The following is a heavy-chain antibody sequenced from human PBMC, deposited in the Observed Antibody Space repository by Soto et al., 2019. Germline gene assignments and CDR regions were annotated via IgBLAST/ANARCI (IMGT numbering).Heavy chain of an antibody. V-gene: IGHV4-59*08. Sequence: SETLSLTCTVSGGSISSYYWSWIRQPPGKGLEWIGYIYYSGNTNYNPSLRSRVTMSKDTSKNQFSLKLNSVTAADTAVYYCARRVTGGGERFDPWGLGTLVTVSS. CDR2: IYYSGNT. CDR1: GGSISSYY. CDR3: ARRVTGGGERFDP. D-gene: IGHD7-27*01. J-gene: IGHJ5*02.